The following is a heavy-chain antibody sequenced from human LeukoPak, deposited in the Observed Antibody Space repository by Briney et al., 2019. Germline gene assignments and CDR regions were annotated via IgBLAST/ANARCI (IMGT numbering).Heavy chain of an antibody. V-gene: IGHV5-51*01. CDR2: IYPGDSET. D-gene: IGHD3-22*01. J-gene: IGHJ3*02. CDR1: GYNYIMYW. CDR3: ARTYYYDSGGYYYRAAFDI. Sequence: GESLKISCKASGYNYIMYWIAWVRQMPGKGLEWMGIIYPGDSETRYSPSFQGQVTISADKSMDTAYLQWSSLEASDTAMYYCARTYYYDSGGYYYRAAFDIWGQGTMVTVSS.